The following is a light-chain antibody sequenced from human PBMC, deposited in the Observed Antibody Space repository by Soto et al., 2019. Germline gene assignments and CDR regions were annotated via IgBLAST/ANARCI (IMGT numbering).Light chain of an antibody. CDR3: QQYETFSGT. J-gene: IGKJ1*01. Sequence: DIQMTQSPSSLSASVGDRVTITCRASQSISSYLNWYQQKPGKAPKLLIYAASSLQSGVPSRFSGSGSGTDFTLTISSLQPEDFATYYCQQYETFSGTFGPGTNVDI. CDR1: QSISSY. CDR2: AAS. V-gene: IGKV1-39*01.